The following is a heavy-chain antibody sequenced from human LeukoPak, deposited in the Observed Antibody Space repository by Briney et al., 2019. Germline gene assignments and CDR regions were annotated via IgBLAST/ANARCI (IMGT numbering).Heavy chain of an antibody. J-gene: IGHJ4*02. D-gene: IGHD3-3*01. CDR3: AQIPFRSGDYHFDY. V-gene: IGHV3-23*01. Sequence: GGSLRLSCAASGFTFSSYAMSWVRQTPGKGLEWVSTISGSGASTYYADSVKGRFTVSRDNSKNTLHLQMKSLRAADTAVYYCAQIPFRSGDYHFDYWGQGTPLTVSS. CDR1: GFTFSSYA. CDR2: ISGSGAST.